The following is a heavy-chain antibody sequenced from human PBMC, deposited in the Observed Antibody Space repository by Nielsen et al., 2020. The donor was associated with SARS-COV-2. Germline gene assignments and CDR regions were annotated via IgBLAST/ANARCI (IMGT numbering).Heavy chain of an antibody. Sequence: ASVTVSCKTSGYTFINYDINWVRQSPGQGLEWMGRINPYSGGTNYAQKFQGTVTMTRDASITTVYMELTSDDTAVYYCARARATIFGLVMSYGMDVWGQGTTVAVSS. CDR3: ARARATIFGLVMSYGMDV. V-gene: IGHV1-2*06. J-gene: IGHJ6*02. CDR2: INPYSGGT. CDR1: GYTFINYD. D-gene: IGHD3/OR15-3a*01.